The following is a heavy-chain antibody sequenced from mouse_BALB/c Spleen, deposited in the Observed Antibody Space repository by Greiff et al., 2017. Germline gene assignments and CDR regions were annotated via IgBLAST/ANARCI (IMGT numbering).Heavy chain of an antibody. CDR1: GFTFSSFG. Sequence: EVMLVESGGGLVQPGGSRKLSCAASGFTFSSFGMHWVRQAPEKGLEWVAYISSGSSTIYYADTVKGRFTISRDNPKNTLFLQMTSLRSEDTAMYYCARGDYGSRHYAIDYWGQGTSVTVSS. J-gene: IGHJ4*01. CDR3: ARGDYGSRHYAIDY. D-gene: IGHD1-1*01. CDR2: ISSGSSTI. V-gene: IGHV5-17*02.